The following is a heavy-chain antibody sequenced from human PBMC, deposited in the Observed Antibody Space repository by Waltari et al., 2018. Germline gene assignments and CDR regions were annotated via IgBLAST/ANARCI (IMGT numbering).Heavy chain of an antibody. CDR3: ATGNGDGWLPQGY. Sequence: QVQLVQSGAEVKKPGSSVKVSCKASGGTFSSYTISWVRQAPGQGLEWMGRIIPILGIANYAQQFQGRVTITADKSTSTAYMELSSLRSEDTAVYYCATGNGDGWLPQGYWGQGTLVTVSS. V-gene: IGHV1-69*02. CDR2: IIPILGIA. J-gene: IGHJ4*02. D-gene: IGHD2-8*01. CDR1: GGTFSSYT.